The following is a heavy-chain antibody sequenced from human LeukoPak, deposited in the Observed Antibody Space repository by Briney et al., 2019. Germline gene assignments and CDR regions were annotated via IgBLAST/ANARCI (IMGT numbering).Heavy chain of an antibody. D-gene: IGHD3-22*01. CDR1: GFTLRSYT. J-gene: IGHJ4*02. V-gene: IGHV3-30*03. CDR3: ASRSGDSSGHLPRY. CDR2: ISYDGSNK. Sequence: PGGSLRLSCAASGFTLRSYTMNWVRQAPGKGLEWVAVISYDGSNKYYADSVKGRFTISRDNSKNTLYLQMNSLRAEDTAVYYCASRSGDSSGHLPRYWGQGTLVTVSS.